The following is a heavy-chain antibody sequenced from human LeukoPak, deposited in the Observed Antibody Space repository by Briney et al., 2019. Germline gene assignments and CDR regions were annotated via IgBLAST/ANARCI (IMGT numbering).Heavy chain of an antibody. J-gene: IGHJ3*02. V-gene: IGHV3-30*18. CDR1: GXTFSSYG. Sequence: PGGSLRLSCAASGXTFSSYGMHWVRQAPGKGLEWVAVISYDGSNKYYADYVKGRFTISRDNSKNTLYLQMNSLRAEDTAVYYCAKSERGSGDAFDIWGQGTMVTVSS. D-gene: IGHD3-10*01. CDR3: AKSERGSGDAFDI. CDR2: ISYDGSNK.